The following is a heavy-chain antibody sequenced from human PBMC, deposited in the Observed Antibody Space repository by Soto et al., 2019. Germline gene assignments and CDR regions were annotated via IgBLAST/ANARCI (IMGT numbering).Heavy chain of an antibody. D-gene: IGHD3-22*01. CDR3: ARSAGDSSGYYYSYGMDV. CDR2: INPNSGGT. CDR1: GYTFTGCY. J-gene: IGHJ6*02. Sequence: EASVKVSCKASGYTFTGCYMRWVRQAPGQGLEWMGWINPNSGGTNYAQKFQGWVTMTRDTSISTAYMELSRLRSDDTAVYYCARSAGDSSGYYYSYGMDVWGQGTTVTVSS. V-gene: IGHV1-2*04.